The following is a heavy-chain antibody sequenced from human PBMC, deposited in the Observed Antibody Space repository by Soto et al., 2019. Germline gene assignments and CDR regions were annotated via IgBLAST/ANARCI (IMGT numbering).Heavy chain of an antibody. J-gene: IGHJ5*02. CDR2: IYHSGST. V-gene: IGHV4-4*02. D-gene: IGHD3-10*01. Sequence: PSETLSLTCAVSGGSISSSNWWSWVRQPPGKGLEWIGEIYHSGSTNYNPSLKSRVTISVDKSKNQFSLKLSSVTAADTAVYYCARAHLAHRSGRSCFDPWGQGTLVTVS. CDR3: ARAHLAHRSGRSCFDP. CDR1: GGSISSSNW.